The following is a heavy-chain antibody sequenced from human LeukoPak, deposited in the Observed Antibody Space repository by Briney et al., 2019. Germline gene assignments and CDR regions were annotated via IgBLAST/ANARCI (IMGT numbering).Heavy chain of an antibody. CDR3: AREMGVVTAHGIDV. D-gene: IGHD4-23*01. J-gene: IGHJ6*02. CDR2: IYYSGST. V-gene: IGHV4-39*02. CDR1: GGSISSISSNNYH. Sequence: SETLSLTCIVSGGSISSISSNNYHWGGIRQPPGKGLEWIGSIYYSGSTYYNPSLKSRVTISVDTSKNQFSLKLSSVTAADTALYYCAREMGVVTAHGIDVWGQGTTVTVSS.